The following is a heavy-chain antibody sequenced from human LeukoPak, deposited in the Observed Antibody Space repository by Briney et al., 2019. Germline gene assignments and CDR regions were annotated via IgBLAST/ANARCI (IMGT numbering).Heavy chain of an antibody. D-gene: IGHD1-26*01. CDR2: ISSSGSTI. J-gene: IGHJ4*02. CDR1: GFTFSDYY. V-gene: IGHV3-11*01. CDR3: AKDRVVGAIAWYFDY. Sequence: GGSLRLSCTASGFTFSDYYMSWIRQAPGKGLEWVSYISSSGSTIYYADSVKGRFTISRDNAKNSLFLQMNSLRAEDTAVYYCAKDRVVGAIAWYFDYWGQGTLVTVSS.